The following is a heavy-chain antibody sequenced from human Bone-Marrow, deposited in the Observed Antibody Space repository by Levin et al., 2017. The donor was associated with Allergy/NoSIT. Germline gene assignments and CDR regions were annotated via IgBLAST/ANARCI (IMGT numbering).Heavy chain of an antibody. CDR3: SREDY. V-gene: IGHV1-2*02. CDR1: GYTFTGHY. CDR2: INPNTGAT. Sequence: ASVKVSCKASGYTFTGHYLHWVRQAPGQGLEWMGWINPNTGATMYAQGFQGRVTMTRDTSISTAYLDLSRLTFDDTAVYFCSREDYWGLGTLVTVSS. J-gene: IGHJ4*02.